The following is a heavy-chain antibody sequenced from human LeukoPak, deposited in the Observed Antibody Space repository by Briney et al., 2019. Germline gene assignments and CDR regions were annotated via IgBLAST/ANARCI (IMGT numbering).Heavy chain of an antibody. CDR3: ASGGWAAGGVDY. Sequence: ASVKVSCKASGYTLTSYDINWVRQATGQGLEWMGWMNPNSGNTGYAQKFQGRVTMTRNTSISTAYMELSSLRSEDTAVYYCASGGWAAGGVDYWGQGTLVTVSS. J-gene: IGHJ4*02. CDR1: GYTLTSYD. D-gene: IGHD6-13*01. CDR2: MNPNSGNT. V-gene: IGHV1-8*01.